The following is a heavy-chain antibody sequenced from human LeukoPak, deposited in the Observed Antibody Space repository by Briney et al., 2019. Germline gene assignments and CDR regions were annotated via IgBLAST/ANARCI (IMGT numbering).Heavy chain of an antibody. CDR3: ASGNYYYGSGTYYRRNNWFDP. J-gene: IGHJ5*02. CDR1: GYSISSGYY. CDR2: IYHSGRT. D-gene: IGHD3-10*01. Sequence: MPSETLSLTCTVSGYSISSGYYWGWIRQPPGKGLEWIGSIYHSGRTFYNPSLKSRVTISVDTSKNQFSLKLSSVTAADTAVYYCASGNYYYGSGTYYRRNNWFDPWGQGTLVTVSS. V-gene: IGHV4-38-2*02.